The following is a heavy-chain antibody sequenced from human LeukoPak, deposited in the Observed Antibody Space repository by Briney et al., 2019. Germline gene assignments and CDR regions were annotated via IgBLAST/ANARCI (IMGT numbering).Heavy chain of an antibody. Sequence: NPSETLSLTCTVSGGSISSYYWSWIRQPPGKGLEWIGYIYTSGSTNYNPSLKSRVTISVDTSKNQFSLKLSSVTAADTAVYYCARLVHYYDSSGFSYYYYMDVWGKGTTVTVSS. J-gene: IGHJ6*03. CDR3: ARLVHYYDSSGFSYYYYMDV. CDR2: IYTSGST. V-gene: IGHV4-4*09. D-gene: IGHD3-22*01. CDR1: GGSISSYY.